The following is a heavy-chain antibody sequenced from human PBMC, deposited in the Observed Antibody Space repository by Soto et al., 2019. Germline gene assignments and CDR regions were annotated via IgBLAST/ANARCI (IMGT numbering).Heavy chain of an antibody. CDR1: GFTFSSYG. CDR2: ISYDGSNK. J-gene: IGHJ6*02. V-gene: IGHV3-30*18. Sequence: PGGSLRLSCAASGFTFSSYGMHWVRQAPGKGLEWVAVISYDGSNKYYADSVKGRFTISRDNSKNTLYLQMNSLRAEDTAVYYCAKDPRFCSSTSCYDYYYYGMDVWGQGTTVTVSS. CDR3: AKDPRFCSSTSCYDYYYYGMDV. D-gene: IGHD2-2*01.